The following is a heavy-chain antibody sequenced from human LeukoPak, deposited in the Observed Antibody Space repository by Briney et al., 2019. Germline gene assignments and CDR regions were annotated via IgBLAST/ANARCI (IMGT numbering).Heavy chain of an antibody. CDR3: AWGQMAVPAKSSFYY. Sequence: ASVTVSFTSSGYTFTIYGRDWFRQGPGQRLEWIGWSNAGNGNTKYSQKSQGRVSITRATSASTAYMELNSMTSEATATYYCAWGQMAVPAKSSFYYWGQGTLTPVSS. CDR2: SNAGNGNT. D-gene: IGHD2-2*01. V-gene: IGHV1-3*01. CDR1: GYTFTIYG. J-gene: IGHJ4*02.